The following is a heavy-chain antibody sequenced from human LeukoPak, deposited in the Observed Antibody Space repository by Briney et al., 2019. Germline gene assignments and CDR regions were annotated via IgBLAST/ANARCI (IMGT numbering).Heavy chain of an antibody. CDR1: GFTFSSYS. Sequence: GGSLRLSCAASGFTFSSYSMNWVRQVPGKGLEWVSSISSSSSYIYYADSVKGRFTISRDNAKNSLYLQMNSLRAEDTAVYYCARDPYSSGWPFDYWGQGTLVTVSS. CDR3: ARDPYSSGWPFDY. D-gene: IGHD6-19*01. V-gene: IGHV3-21*01. J-gene: IGHJ4*02. CDR2: ISSSSSYI.